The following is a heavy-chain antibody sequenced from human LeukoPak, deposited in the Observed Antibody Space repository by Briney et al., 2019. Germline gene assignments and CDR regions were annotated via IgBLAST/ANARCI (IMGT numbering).Heavy chain of an antibody. CDR3: ATGRSIRYFDY. CDR2: VHYSGST. V-gene: IGHV4-59*12. J-gene: IGHJ4*02. Sequence: SETLSLTCTVSGVSIFSSYWDWVRQPPGKGLEWIGYVHYSGSTNYNPSLKSRVTISVDTSKSQFSLKLSSATAAATAVYYCATGRSIRYFDYWGQRSLLAVSS. D-gene: IGHD3-9*01. CDR1: GVSIFSSY.